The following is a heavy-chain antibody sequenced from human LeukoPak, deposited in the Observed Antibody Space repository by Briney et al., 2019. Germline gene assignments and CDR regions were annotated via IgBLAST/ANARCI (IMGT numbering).Heavy chain of an antibody. D-gene: IGHD6-13*01. J-gene: IGHJ4*02. CDR3: AREDQLVESYDY. CDR1: GGTFSSYA. CDR2: IIPIFGTA. Sequence: GASVKVSCKASGGTFSSYAISWVRQAPGQGLEWMGGIIPIFGTANYAQKFQGRVTITADESTSTAYMELSSLRSEDTAVYYCAREDQLVESYDYWAREPWSPSPQ. V-gene: IGHV1-69*13.